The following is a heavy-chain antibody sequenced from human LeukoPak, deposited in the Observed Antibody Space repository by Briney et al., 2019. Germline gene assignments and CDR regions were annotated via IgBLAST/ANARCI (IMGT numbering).Heavy chain of an antibody. D-gene: IGHD3-9*01. CDR1: GFTFSSYA. J-gene: IGHJ5*02. CDR2: ISGSDGST. CDR3: AKDYDILTGYYGSWFDP. Sequence: PGGSLRLSCAASGFTFSSYAMSWVRQAPGKGLEWVSAISGSDGSTYYADSVKGRFTISRDNSKNTLYLQMNSLRAEDTAVYYCAKDYDILTGYYGSWFDPWGQGTLVTVSS. V-gene: IGHV3-23*01.